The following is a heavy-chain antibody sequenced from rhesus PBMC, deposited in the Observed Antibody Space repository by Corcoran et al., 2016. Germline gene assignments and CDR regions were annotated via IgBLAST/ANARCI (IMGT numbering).Heavy chain of an antibody. CDR2: ISGSGGST. D-gene: IGHD6-25*01. CDR3: ARGGYSGSWNLGYFDY. V-gene: IGHV4-173*01. Sequence: QLQLQESGPGLVKPSETLSLTCAVSGGSISSNYWSWIRQPPGKGLEWIGRISGSGGSTDYNPSLKSRVTIVTDTSKNQFSRKLSAVTAADTAVYYCARGGYSGSWNLGYFDYWGQGVLVTVSS. J-gene: IGHJ4*01. CDR1: GGSISSNY.